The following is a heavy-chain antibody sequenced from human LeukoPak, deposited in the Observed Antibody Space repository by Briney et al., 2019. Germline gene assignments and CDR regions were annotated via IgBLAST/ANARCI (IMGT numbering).Heavy chain of an antibody. D-gene: IGHD3-22*01. CDR3: ASGSSDDSSGYYSGYYYYMDV. Sequence: GASVKVSCKASGGTFSSYATSWVRQAPGQGLEWMGGIIPIFGTANYAQKFQGRVTITTDESTSTAYMELSSLRSEDTAVYYCASGSSDDSSGYYSGYYYYMDVWGKGTTVTVSS. V-gene: IGHV1-69*05. J-gene: IGHJ6*03. CDR2: IIPIFGTA. CDR1: GGTFSSYA.